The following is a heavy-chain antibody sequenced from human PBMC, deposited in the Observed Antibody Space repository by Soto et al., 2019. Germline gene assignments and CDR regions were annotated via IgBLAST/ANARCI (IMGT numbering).Heavy chain of an antibody. CDR1: GGYFGGYY. J-gene: IGHJ4*02. Sequence: SGTLCLSCAVYGGYFGGYYISWIRQAPGKGLEWIGEISNSRSTNYNPSPKSRVTISVNTSNNSYSLTLRSVTAADTAVYYCARGPLRGGNVDYWGQGTLVTVSS. CDR2: ISNSRST. CDR3: ARGPLRGGNVDY. V-gene: IGHV4-34*01. D-gene: IGHD2-15*01.